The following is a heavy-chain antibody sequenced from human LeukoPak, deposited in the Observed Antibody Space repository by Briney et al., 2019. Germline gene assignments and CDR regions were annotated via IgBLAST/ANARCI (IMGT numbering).Heavy chain of an antibody. CDR3: ARPQGAWFDAFEF. CDR2: IHSTGST. D-gene: IGHD3-22*01. V-gene: IGHV4-4*08. CDR1: VGSIHTYY. J-gene: IGHJ3*01. Sequence: PSETLSLTCTVSVGSIHTYYWNWIRQSPTKGLEWIGSIHSTGSTKYNPALKSRVTISLDTSKKQFSLQLTSVTAADTAVYYCARPQGAWFDAFEFWGQGTMVTVS.